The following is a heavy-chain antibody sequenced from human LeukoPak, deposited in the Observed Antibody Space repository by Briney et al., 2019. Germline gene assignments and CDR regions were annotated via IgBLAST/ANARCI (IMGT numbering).Heavy chain of an antibody. CDR2: IRYDGSNK. J-gene: IGHJ4*02. Sequence: GGSLRLSCAASGFTFSSYGMHWVRQAPGKGLEWVAFIRYDGSNKYYADSVKGRFTISRDNSKNTLYLQMNSLRAEDTAVYYCAKDLGYSDWLLRGTPEKNFDYWGQGTLVTVSS. D-gene: IGHD3-9*01. CDR1: GFTFSSYG. CDR3: AKDLGYSDWLLRGTPEKNFDY. V-gene: IGHV3-30*02.